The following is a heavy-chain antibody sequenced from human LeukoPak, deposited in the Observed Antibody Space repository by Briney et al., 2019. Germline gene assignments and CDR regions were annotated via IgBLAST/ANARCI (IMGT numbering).Heavy chain of an antibody. CDR3: ARVGYCSGGSCYSAFAFDI. CDR1: GFTFSSYS. CDR2: ISSSSSYI. V-gene: IGHV3-21*03. Sequence: GGSLRLSCAASGFTFSSYSMNWVRQAPGKGLEWVSSISSSSSYIYYADSVKGRFTISRDNAKNSLYLQMNSLRAEDTALYYCARVGYCSGGSCYSAFAFDIWGQGTMVTVSS. D-gene: IGHD2-15*01. J-gene: IGHJ3*02.